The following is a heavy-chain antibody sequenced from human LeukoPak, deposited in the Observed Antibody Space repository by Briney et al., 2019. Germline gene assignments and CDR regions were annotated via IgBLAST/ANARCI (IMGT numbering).Heavy chain of an antibody. V-gene: IGHV3-7*01. CDR2: IEQDGSVK. D-gene: IGHD6-19*01. J-gene: IGHJ4*02. CDR1: GFTFSTYW. Sequence: GGSLRLSCTASGFTFSTYWMSWVRQAPGKGLEWVANIEQDGSVKYYVDSVKGRFTISRDNAENSLYLQMNSLRGEDTAVYFCARAGYTSGWDYWGQGTLVTVSS. CDR3: ARAGYTSGWDY.